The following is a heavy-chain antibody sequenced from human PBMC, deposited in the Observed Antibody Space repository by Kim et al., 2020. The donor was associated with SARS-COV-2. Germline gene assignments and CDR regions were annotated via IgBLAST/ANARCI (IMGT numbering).Heavy chain of an antibody. V-gene: IGHV1-69*13. D-gene: IGHD2-2*01. CDR3: AITEGAYCSSPSCPLFVYYYYGMDV. CDR2: IIPIFGTI. CDR1: GGAFNKSA. Sequence: SVKVSCKASGGAFNKSAISWVRQAPGQGLEWMGGIIPIFGTIKYAQKFQGRVTITADESTSTAYMELNSLRFEDTAFYYCAITEGAYCSSPSCPLFVYYYYGMDVWGQGTTVTVSS. J-gene: IGHJ6*02.